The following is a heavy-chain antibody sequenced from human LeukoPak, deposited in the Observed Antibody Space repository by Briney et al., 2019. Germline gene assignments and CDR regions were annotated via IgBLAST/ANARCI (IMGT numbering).Heavy chain of an antibody. J-gene: IGHJ3*02. V-gene: IGHV3-74*01. CDR2: IDSDGSSR. Sequence: QAGGSLRLSCVASGFTFSNYWMNWVRQAPGKGLVWVSRIDSDGSSRSYTDAVKGRFTISRDNAKNTLYLRMNSLRGEDTAVYYCARGLTVFGVVNDAFDIWGQGTMVTVSS. CDR3: ARGLTVFGVVNDAFDI. D-gene: IGHD3-3*01. CDR1: GFTFSNYW.